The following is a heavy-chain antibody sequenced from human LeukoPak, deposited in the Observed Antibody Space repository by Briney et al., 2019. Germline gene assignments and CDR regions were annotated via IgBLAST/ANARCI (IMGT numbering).Heavy chain of an antibody. CDR1: GFTFSSYS. D-gene: IGHD3-22*01. V-gene: IGHV3-48*01. J-gene: IGHJ4*02. CDR3: ASLRDYYRDY. Sequence: PGGSLRLSCAASGFTFSSYSMNWVRQAPGKGLEWVSYISSSSSTIYYADSVKGRFTISRDNAKNSLYLQMNSLRAEDTAVYYCASLRDYYRDYWGQGTLVTVSS. CDR2: ISSSSSTI.